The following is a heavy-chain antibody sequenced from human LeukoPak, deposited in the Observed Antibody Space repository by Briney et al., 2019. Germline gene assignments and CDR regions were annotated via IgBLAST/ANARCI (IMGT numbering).Heavy chain of an antibody. CDR1: GFSFSDYA. Sequence: GSLRLSCAASGFSFSDYAMNWVRQAPGKGLEWVAFISYDGSNLFYADSVKGRFTISRDTSKNTLYLQMNSLRAEDTAVYYCANLPRDGYNIDFWGQGTLVTVSS. CDR2: ISYDGSNL. J-gene: IGHJ4*02. CDR3: ANLPRDGYNIDF. D-gene: IGHD5-24*01. V-gene: IGHV3-30*18.